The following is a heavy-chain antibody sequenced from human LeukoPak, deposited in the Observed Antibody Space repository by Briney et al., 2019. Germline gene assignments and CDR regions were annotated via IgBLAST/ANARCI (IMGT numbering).Heavy chain of an antibody. J-gene: IGHJ4*02. Sequence: GGSLRLSCAASGFTFSNAWMSWVRQAPGKGLEWVSVIYSGGSTYYADSVKGRFTISRDNSKNTLYLQMNSLRAEDTAVYYCARGFDYWGQGTLVTVSS. CDR3: ARGFDY. CDR2: IYSGGST. V-gene: IGHV3-66*01. CDR1: GFTFSNAW.